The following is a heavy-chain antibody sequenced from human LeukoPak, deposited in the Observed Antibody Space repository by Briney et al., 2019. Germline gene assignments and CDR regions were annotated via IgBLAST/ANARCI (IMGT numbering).Heavy chain of an antibody. D-gene: IGHD1-26*01. CDR3: ARVRHSFKTIVGATRGDWFDP. J-gene: IGHJ5*02. Sequence: ASVKVSCKASGYTFTGYYMHWVRQAPGQGLEWMGWINPNSGGTNYAQKFQGRVTMTRDTSISTAYMELSRLRSDDTAVYYCARVRHSFKTIVGATRGDWFDPWGQGTLVTVSS. CDR2: INPNSGGT. V-gene: IGHV1-2*02. CDR1: GYTFTGYY.